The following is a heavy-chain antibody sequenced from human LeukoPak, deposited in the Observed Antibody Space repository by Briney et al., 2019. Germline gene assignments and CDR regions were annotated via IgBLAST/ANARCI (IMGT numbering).Heavy chain of an antibody. J-gene: IGHJ4*02. CDR2: ISSSSSYI. CDR3: ARDSCSGGSCYSEYLDY. D-gene: IGHD2-15*01. V-gene: IGHV3-21*01. Sequence: GGSLRLSCAASGFTFSSYSMNWVRQAPGKGLEWVSSISSSSSYIYYADSVKGRFTISRDNAKNSLYLQMNSLRAEDTAVYYCARDSCSGGSCYSEYLDYWGQGTLVTVSS. CDR1: GFTFSSYS.